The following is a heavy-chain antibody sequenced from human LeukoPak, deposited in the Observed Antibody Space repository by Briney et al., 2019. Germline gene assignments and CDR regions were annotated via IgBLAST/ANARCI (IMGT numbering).Heavy chain of an antibody. CDR3: AREIVGATY. D-gene: IGHD1-26*01. Sequence: GGSLRLSCAASGFTFSSYSMNWVRQAPGKGLEWVSVIYSGGSTYYADSVKGRFTISRDNSKNTLYLQMNSLRAEDTAVYYCAREIVGATYWGQGTLVTVSS. V-gene: IGHV3-53*01. CDR2: IYSGGST. J-gene: IGHJ4*02. CDR1: GFTFSSYS.